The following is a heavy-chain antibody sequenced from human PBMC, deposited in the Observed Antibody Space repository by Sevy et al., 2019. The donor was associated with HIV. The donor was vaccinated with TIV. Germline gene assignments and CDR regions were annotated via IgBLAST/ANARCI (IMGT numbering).Heavy chain of an antibody. CDR2: ISGSGGSI. CDR1: GFTFSSYA. D-gene: IGHD3-22*01. V-gene: IGHV3-23*01. J-gene: IGHJ3*02. CDR3: AKDGRKGFTMIVVGHAFDI. Sequence: GGSLRLSCAASGFTFSSYAMSWVRQAPGKGLEWVSAISGSGGSIYYADSVKGRFTISRDNSKNTLYLQMNGLRAEDTAVYYCAKDGRKGFTMIVVGHAFDIWGQGTMVTVSS.